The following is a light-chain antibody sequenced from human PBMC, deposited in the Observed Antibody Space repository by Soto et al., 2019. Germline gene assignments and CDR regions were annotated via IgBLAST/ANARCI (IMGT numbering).Light chain of an antibody. J-gene: IGKJ5*01. CDR2: AAS. CDR1: QSISSY. V-gene: IGKV1-39*01. Sequence: DIQMTQSPSSLSASVRDRVTITCRASQSISSYLNWYQQKPGKAPKLLIYAASSLQSGVPSRFTGSGSGTDFTLTISSLQPEDFATYFCQQSYTTPITFGQGTRLENK. CDR3: QQSYTTPIT.